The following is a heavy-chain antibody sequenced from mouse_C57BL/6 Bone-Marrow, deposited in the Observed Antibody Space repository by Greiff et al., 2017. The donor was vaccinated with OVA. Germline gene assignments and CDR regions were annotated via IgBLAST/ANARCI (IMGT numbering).Heavy chain of an antibody. J-gene: IGHJ2*01. Sequence: EVNVVESGGDLVKPGGSLKLSCAASGFTFSSYGMSWVRQTPDKRLEWVATINSGGSYTYYPDSVKGRFTISRDNAKNTLYLQMSSLKSEDTAMYYCARRLVDYWGQGTTLTVSS. V-gene: IGHV5-6*02. CDR1: GFTFSSYG. CDR2: INSGGSYT. CDR3: ARRLVDY.